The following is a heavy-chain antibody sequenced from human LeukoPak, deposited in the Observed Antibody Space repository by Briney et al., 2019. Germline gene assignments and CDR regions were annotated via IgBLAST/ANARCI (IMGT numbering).Heavy chain of an antibody. Sequence: GGSLRLSCAASGFTFSSYSMNWVRQAPGKGLEWVSSISSSSSYIYYADSVKGRFTISRDNAKNSLYLQMNSLRAEDTAVYYCAKDEFRHYYGTAQFDHWGQGTLVTVSS. CDR3: AKDEFRHYYGTAQFDH. CDR1: GFTFSSYS. V-gene: IGHV3-21*01. D-gene: IGHD3-10*01. J-gene: IGHJ5*02. CDR2: ISSSSSYI.